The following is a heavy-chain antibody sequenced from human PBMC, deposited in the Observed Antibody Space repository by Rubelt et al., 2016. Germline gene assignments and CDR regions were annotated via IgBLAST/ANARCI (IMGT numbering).Heavy chain of an antibody. J-gene: IGHJ3*02. Sequence: QLQLQESGPRLVKPSETLSLTCTVSGGSISSSTYYWGWIRQPPGKGLEWIGTMYQRGKTYYSTFLQSRVAIAVETSKNQLSRKLGSVTAADTAVYYCARHEQQLAAFDIWGPGTMVTVSS. CDR3: ARHEQQLAAFDI. CDR2: MYQRGKT. V-gene: IGHV4-39*01. D-gene: IGHD6-13*01. CDR1: GGSISSSTYY.